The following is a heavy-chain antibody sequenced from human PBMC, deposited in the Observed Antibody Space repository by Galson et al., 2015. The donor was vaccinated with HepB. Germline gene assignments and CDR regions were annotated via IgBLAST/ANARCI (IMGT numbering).Heavy chain of an antibody. CDR2: IDWDDDK. V-gene: IGHV2-70*01. D-gene: IGHD3-22*01. Sequence: PALVKPTQTLTLTCTFSGFSLSTSGMCVSWIRQPPGKALEWLALIDWDDDKYYSTSLKTRLTISKDTSKNQVVLTMTNMDPVDTATYYCARSSPTYYYDSSGYLWDYWGQRTLFTVSS. CDR3: ARSSPTYYYDSSGYLWDY. CDR1: GFSLSTSGMC. J-gene: IGHJ4*02.